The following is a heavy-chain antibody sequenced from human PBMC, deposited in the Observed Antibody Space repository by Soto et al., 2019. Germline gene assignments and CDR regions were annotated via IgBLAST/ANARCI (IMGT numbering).Heavy chain of an antibody. D-gene: IGHD2-8*01. Sequence: QVQLVESGGGVVQSGRSLRLSCEASGFIFSTYGMHWVRQAPGKGLEWVALIGYDGTNEHYADSVKGRFTISKDNSKNTLHLEMSGLRVEDTAVYYCARETNGGSFDIWGQGTMVTVSS. J-gene: IGHJ3*02. CDR2: IGYDGTNE. V-gene: IGHV3-33*01. CDR3: ARETNGGSFDI. CDR1: GFIFSTYG.